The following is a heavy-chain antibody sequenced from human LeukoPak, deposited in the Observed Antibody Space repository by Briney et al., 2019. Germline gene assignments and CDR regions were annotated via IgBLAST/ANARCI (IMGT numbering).Heavy chain of an antibody. CDR1: GFTFDDYA. CDR3: AKSLGIAVAGTLAYDY. CDR2: ISWNSGSI. D-gene: IGHD6-19*01. V-gene: IGHV3-9*01. Sequence: PGRSLRLSCAASGFTFDDYAMHWVRQAPGKGLEWVSGISWNSGSIGYADSVKGRFTISRDNAKNSLYLQMNSLRAEDTALYYCAKSLGIAVAGTLAYDYWGQGTLVTVSS. J-gene: IGHJ4*02.